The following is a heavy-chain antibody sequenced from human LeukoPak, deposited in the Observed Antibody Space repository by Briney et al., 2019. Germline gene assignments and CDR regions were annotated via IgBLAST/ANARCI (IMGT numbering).Heavy chain of an antibody. J-gene: IGHJ4*02. Sequence: PSETLSLTCAVSGGSISSGGNSWSWIRQPPGKGLEWIGYIYHSGTTYYNPSLKSRVTISVDRSKNQFSLTLSSVTAADTAMYYCASSLLFGGYSRFDYWGQGTLVTVSS. D-gene: IGHD2-15*01. CDR1: GGSISSGGNS. CDR2: IYHSGTT. CDR3: ASSLLFGGYSRFDY. V-gene: IGHV4-30-2*01.